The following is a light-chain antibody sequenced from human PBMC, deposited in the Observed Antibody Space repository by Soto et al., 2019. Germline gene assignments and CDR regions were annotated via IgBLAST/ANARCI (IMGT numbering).Light chain of an antibody. CDR1: QSISSW. J-gene: IGKJ1*01. V-gene: IGKV1-5*03. Sequence: DIQMTQSPSTLSGSVGDRVTITCRASQSISSWFAWYQQKPGKAPKLLIYKASTLKSGVPSRCSGSGSGTEFTLTISSLQADDFASYYCQHYNSYSVTFGQGTKVELK. CDR3: QHYNSYSVT. CDR2: KAS.